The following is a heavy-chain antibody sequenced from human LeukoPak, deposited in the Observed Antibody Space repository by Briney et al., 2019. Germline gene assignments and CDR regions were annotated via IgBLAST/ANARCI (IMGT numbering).Heavy chain of an antibody. D-gene: IGHD6-13*01. V-gene: IGHV3-21*01. CDR1: GFTFSSYS. CDR3: ARVAAAGRLDY. J-gene: IGHJ4*02. CDR2: ISSSSYI. Sequence: GGSLRLSCAASGFTFSSYSMNWVRQAPGKGLEWVSSISSSSYIYYADSVKGRFTISRDNAKNSLYLQMNSLRAEDTAVYYCARVAAAGRLDYWGQGTLVTVPS.